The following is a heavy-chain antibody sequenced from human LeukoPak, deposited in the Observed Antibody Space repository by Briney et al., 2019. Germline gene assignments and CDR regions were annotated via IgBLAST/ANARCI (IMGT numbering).Heavy chain of an antibody. J-gene: IGHJ4*02. CDR1: GGSISSYY. Sequence: SETLSLTCTVSGGSISSYYWSWFRQPPGKGLEWIGYIYSSGSTNYNPSLKSRVTVSVDTSKNQFSLKLYSVTAADTAVYYCARGGYSTGWSFFDYWGQGPLVTVSS. CDR3: ARGGYSTGWSFFDY. V-gene: IGHV4-59*12. CDR2: IYSSGST. D-gene: IGHD6-19*01.